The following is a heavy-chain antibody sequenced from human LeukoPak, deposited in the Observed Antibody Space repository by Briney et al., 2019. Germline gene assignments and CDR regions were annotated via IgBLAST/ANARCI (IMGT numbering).Heavy chain of an antibody. J-gene: IGHJ5*02. Sequence: TSQTLSLTCTVSGGSISSGDYYWSWIRQPPEKGLEWIGYIYYSGSTYYNPSLKSRVTISVDTSKNQFSLKLSSVTAADTAVYYCARDTGCSGSWFDPWGQGTLVTVSS. CDR2: IYYSGST. CDR3: ARDTGCSGSWFDP. CDR1: GGSISSGDYY. D-gene: IGHD5-12*01. V-gene: IGHV4-30-4*01.